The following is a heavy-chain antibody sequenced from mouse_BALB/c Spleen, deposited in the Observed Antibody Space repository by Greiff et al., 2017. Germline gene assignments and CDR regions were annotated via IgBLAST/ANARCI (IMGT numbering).Heavy chain of an antibody. J-gene: IGHJ2*01. V-gene: IGHV3-6*02. Sequence: EVKVEESGPGLVKPSQSLSLTCSVTGYSITSGYYWNWIRQFPGNKLECMGYIRDDGSNNYNPSLKNRISITRDTSKNHFFLKLNSVTTEDTATYYGARGGYHFDYWGQGTTLTVSS. D-gene: IGHD5-1-1*01. CDR2: IRDDGSN. CDR3: ARGGYHFDY. CDR1: GYSITSGYY.